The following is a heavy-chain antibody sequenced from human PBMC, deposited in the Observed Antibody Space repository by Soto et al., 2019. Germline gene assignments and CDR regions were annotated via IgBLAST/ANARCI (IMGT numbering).Heavy chain of an antibody. CDR2: ISYDGNNK. D-gene: IGHD4-17*01. CDR3: AREMIRATVVTRGHYYYYGMDV. CDR1: EFTFSNYA. J-gene: IGHJ6*02. Sequence: GGSLRLSCAASEFTFSNYAMHWVRQAPGKGLQWLAVISYDGNNKYYADSVKGRFTISRDNSKNTLYLQMNSLRAEDTAVYYCAREMIRATVVTRGHYYYYGMDVWGQGTTVTVSS. V-gene: IGHV3-30*03.